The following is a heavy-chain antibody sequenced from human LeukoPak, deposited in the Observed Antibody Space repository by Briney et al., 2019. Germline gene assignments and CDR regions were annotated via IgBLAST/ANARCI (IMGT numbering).Heavy chain of an antibody. CDR2: ISGSGDTT. V-gene: IGHV3-23*01. Sequence: PGGSLKLSCAASGFKFSSYVMRWVRQAPGQGLEWVSVISGSGDTTYYADSVKGRFTISRDNSKNTLYLQMNSLRAEDTAVYYCSAARVPEYFHRWGQGSLVTVSS. D-gene: IGHD5-18*01. CDR3: SAARVPEYFHR. CDR1: GFKFSSYV. J-gene: IGHJ1*01.